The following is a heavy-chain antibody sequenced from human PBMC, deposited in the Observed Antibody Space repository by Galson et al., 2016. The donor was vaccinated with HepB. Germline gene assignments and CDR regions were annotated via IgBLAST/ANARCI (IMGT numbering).Heavy chain of an antibody. CDR2: TFPGDSDT. CDR1: GYSFASYW. J-gene: IGHJ6*02. V-gene: IGHV5-51*01. D-gene: IGHD3-10*01. CDR3: TRLRFFSAENYFHGMDV. Sequence: SGAEVKKPGESLKISCKGSGYSFASYWIGWVRQMPGKGLEYMGITFPGDSDTTYSPSFQGQVTISVDKSISTAYLQWSSLEASDTAMYYCTRLRFFSAENYFHGMDVWGQGTTVTVSS.